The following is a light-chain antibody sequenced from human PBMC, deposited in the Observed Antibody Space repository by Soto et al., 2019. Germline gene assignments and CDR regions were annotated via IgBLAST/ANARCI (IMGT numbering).Light chain of an antibody. V-gene: IGLV1-40*01. Sequence: QSVLTQPPSVSGAPGQRVSNSCTGSTSNIGAPYDVHWYQHHPGAAPKLLIYGDNNRPSGVPDRFSGSKSGTSASLSITSLQAQDEADYYCQSYDISRHNHVFGTGTKLTVL. CDR1: TSNIGAPYD. CDR2: GDN. J-gene: IGLJ1*01. CDR3: QSYDISRHNHV.